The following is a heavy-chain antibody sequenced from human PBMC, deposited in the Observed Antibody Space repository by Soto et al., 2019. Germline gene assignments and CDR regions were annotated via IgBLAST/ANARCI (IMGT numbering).Heavy chain of an antibody. CDR1: GFTFSNAW. J-gene: IGHJ6*02. Sequence: PGGSLRLSCAASGFTFSNAWMGWVRQAPGKGLEWVGRIKSKTDGGTTDYAAPVKGRFTISRDDAKNTLYLQLNNMKTEDTAVYYCTAGGGLLWFGEFYGMDGWGQGTTVTVSS. V-gene: IGHV3-15*01. D-gene: IGHD3-10*01. CDR3: TAGGGLLWFGEFYGMDG. CDR2: IKSKTDGGTT.